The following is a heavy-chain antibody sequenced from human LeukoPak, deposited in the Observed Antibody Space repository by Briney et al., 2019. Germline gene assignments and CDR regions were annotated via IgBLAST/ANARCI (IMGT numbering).Heavy chain of an antibody. CDR2: ITPFNGNT. Sequence: ASVKVSCKASGYTFTSYYMHWVRQAPGQALEWMGWITPFNGNTNYAQKFQDRVTITRDRSMSTAYTELSSLRSEDTAMYYCARWEFGYGMDVWGQGTTVTVSS. D-gene: IGHD3-10*01. CDR3: ARWEFGYGMDV. CDR1: GYTFTSYY. J-gene: IGHJ6*02. V-gene: IGHV1-45*02.